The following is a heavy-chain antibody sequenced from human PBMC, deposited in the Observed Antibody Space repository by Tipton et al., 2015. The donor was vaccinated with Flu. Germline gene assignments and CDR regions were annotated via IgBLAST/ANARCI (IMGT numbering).Heavy chain of an antibody. D-gene: IGHD3-9*01. V-gene: IGHV3-72*01. Sequence: SLRLSCAASGFTFTDHYMDWVRQAPGKGLEWVGHIGTNSFITEYAASVKGRFTISRDDSRKSVYLQMNNLKVEDTALYFCAFDVSAGYPPDALDIWGRGTMVTVSS. J-gene: IGHJ3*02. CDR2: IGTNSFIT. CDR1: GFTFTDHY. CDR3: AFDVSAGYPPDALDI.